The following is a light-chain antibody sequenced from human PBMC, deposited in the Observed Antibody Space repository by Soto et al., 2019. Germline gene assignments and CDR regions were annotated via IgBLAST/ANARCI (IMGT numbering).Light chain of an antibody. Sequence: DIQLTQSPSFLSASVGDRVTITCRASQGISSYLAWYQQKPGKAPKLLIYAASTLQSGVPSRLSGIGSGTEFPLTTSSLQPEDFATYYCQQLNSYRVTCGPGTKVDIK. CDR1: QGISSY. CDR3: QQLNSYRVT. V-gene: IGKV1-9*01. CDR2: AAS. J-gene: IGKJ3*01.